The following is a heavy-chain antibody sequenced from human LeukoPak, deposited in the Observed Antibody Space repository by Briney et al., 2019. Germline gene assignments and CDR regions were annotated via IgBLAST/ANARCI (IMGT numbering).Heavy chain of an antibody. Sequence: PGGSLRLSCTASGFTFSNFWMGWVRQAPGKGLEWVSYISSSGAAVFYADSVKGRFTISRDNAKNSLYLQVNSLRAEDTAVYYCARVVYCSGGSCHIFAFDIWGQGTMVTVSS. CDR2: ISSSGAAV. D-gene: IGHD2-15*01. CDR1: GFTFSNFW. V-gene: IGHV3-11*01. CDR3: ARVVYCSGGSCHIFAFDI. J-gene: IGHJ3*02.